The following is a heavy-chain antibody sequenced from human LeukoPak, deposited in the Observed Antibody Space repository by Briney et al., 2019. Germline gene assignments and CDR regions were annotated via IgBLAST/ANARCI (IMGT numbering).Heavy chain of an antibody. V-gene: IGHV3-30*02. CDR3: AKGLTGGYSYGYGIDY. Sequence: GGSLRLSCAASGFTFSSYGMHWVRQAPGKGLEWVAFIRYDGSNKYYADSVKGRFTISRDNSKNTLYLKMNSLRAEDTAVYYCAKGLTGGYSYGYGIDYWGQGTLVTVSS. J-gene: IGHJ4*02. CDR1: GFTFSSYG. D-gene: IGHD5-18*01. CDR2: IRYDGSNK.